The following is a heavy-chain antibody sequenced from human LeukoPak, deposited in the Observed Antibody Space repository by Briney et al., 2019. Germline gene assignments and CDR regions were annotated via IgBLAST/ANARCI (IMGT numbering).Heavy chain of an antibody. CDR3: AKGLTGFGELDY. J-gene: IGHJ4*02. D-gene: IGHD3-3*01. V-gene: IGHV3-23*01. Sequence: GSLRLSCAASGFTFSSYAMSWVRQAPGKGLEWVSAISGSGGSTYYADSVKGRFTISRDNSKNTLYLQMNSLRAEDTAVYYCAKGLTGFGELDYWGQGTLVTVSS. CDR2: ISGSGGST. CDR1: GFTFSSYA.